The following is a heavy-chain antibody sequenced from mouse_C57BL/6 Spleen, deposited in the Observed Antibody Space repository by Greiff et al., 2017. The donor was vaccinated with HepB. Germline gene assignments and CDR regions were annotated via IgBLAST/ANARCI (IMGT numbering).Heavy chain of an antibody. V-gene: IGHV1-82*01. Sequence: QVQLKQSGPELVKPGASVKISCKASGYAFSSSWMNWVKRRPGKGLEWIGRIYPGDGDTNYNGKFKGKATLTADKSSSTAYMQLSSLTSEDSAVYFCARSNDGYYGYWGQGTTLTVSS. CDR1: GYAFSSSW. CDR3: ARSNDGYYGY. D-gene: IGHD2-3*01. CDR2: IYPGDGDT. J-gene: IGHJ2*01.